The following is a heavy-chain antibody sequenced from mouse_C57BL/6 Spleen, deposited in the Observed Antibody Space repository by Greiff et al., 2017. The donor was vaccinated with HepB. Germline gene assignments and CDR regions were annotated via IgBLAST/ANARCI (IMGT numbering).Heavy chain of an antibody. J-gene: IGHJ3*01. V-gene: IGHV14-4*01. CDR1: GFNIKDDY. CDR3: TTCYELGLVLAY. CDR2: IDPENGDT. D-gene: IGHD2-3*01. Sequence: VQLQQSGAELVRPGASVKLSCTASGFNIKDDYMHWVKQRPEQGLEWIGWIDPENGDTEYASKFQGKATITADTSSNTAYLQLSSLTSEDPAGYYCTTCYELGLVLAYWGQGTLVTVSA.